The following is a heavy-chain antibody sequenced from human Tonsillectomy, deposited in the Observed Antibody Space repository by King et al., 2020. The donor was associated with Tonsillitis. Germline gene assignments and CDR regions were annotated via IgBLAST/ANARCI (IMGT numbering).Heavy chain of an antibody. CDR3: TTLLDYDSSA. J-gene: IGHJ4*02. V-gene: IGHV3-15*01. CDR2: IKSKTDGGTT. CDR1: GFTFSNAW. D-gene: IGHD3-22*01. Sequence: VQLVESGGGLVKPGGSLRLSCAASGFTFSNAWMSWVRQAPGKGLEWVCRIKSKTDGGTTDYAAPVKGRFTISRDDSKNTLYLQMNSLKTEDTAVYYCTTLLDYDSSAWGQGTLVTVSS.